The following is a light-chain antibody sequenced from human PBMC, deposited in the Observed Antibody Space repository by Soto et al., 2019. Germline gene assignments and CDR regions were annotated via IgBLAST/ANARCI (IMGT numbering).Light chain of an antibody. Sequence: EIVLTQSPGTLSLSPGERATLSCRVSQSVSSTYLAWYQQKPGQAPRLLIYGSSIRATGIPDRFSGSGSGTDFSLTISRLEPEDFAVYYCQQYGSSPPITFGGGTKVEIK. V-gene: IGKV3-20*01. CDR1: QSVSSTY. CDR2: GSS. CDR3: QQYGSSPPIT. J-gene: IGKJ4*01.